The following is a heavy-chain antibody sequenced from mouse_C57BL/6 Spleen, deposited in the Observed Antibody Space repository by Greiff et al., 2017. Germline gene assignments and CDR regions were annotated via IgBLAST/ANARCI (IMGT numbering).Heavy chain of an antibody. Sequence: EVQLVESGGGLVKPGGSLKLSCAASGFTFSSYAMSWVRQTPEKRLEWVATISDGGSYTYYPDNVKGRFTISRDNAKNNLYLHMSHLKSEETAMYYCARDDSSGYGWYFDVWGTGTTVTVSS. CDR1: GFTFSSYA. CDR3: ARDDSSGYGWYFDV. J-gene: IGHJ1*03. CDR2: ISDGGSYT. D-gene: IGHD3-2*02. V-gene: IGHV5-4*01.